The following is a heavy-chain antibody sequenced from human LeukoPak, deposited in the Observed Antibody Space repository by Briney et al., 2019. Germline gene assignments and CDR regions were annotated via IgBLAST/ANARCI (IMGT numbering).Heavy chain of an antibody. J-gene: IGHJ4*02. CDR3: ARDFRRAAAGDDY. D-gene: IGHD6-13*01. CDR1: GFTFSSYS. Sequence: PGGPLRLSCAASGFTFSSYSMNWVRQAPGKGLEWVSYISSSSSTIYYADSVKGRFTISRDNAKNSLYLQMNSLRAEDTAVYYCARDFRRAAAGDDYWGQGTLVTVSS. V-gene: IGHV3-48*04. CDR2: ISSSSSTI.